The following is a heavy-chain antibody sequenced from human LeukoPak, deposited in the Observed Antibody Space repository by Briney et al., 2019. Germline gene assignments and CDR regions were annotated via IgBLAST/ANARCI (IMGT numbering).Heavy chain of an antibody. CDR3: ARTTMVREVIQLDY. Sequence: SVKVSCKASGGTFSSYAISWVRQAPGQGLERMGRIIPILGIANYAQKFQGRVTITADKSTSTAYMELSSLRSEDTAVYYCARTTMVREVIQLDYWGQGTLVTVSS. CDR2: IIPILGIA. CDR1: GGTFSSYA. J-gene: IGHJ4*02. D-gene: IGHD3-10*01. V-gene: IGHV1-69*04.